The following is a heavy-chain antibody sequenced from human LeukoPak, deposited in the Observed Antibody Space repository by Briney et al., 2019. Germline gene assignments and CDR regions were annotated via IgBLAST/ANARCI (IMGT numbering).Heavy chain of an antibody. J-gene: IGHJ3*02. CDR1: GYTFTSYG. CDR2: ISAYNGNT. V-gene: IGHV1-18*01. D-gene: IGHD1-7*01. Sequence: VSVKVSCKPSGYTFTSYGISWVRQAPGKGLEWMGWISAYNGNTNYAQKPQGRVTMTTDTSTRTAYMELSSLRSYDTAVYYCARDSWNSPTAQNDAFDIWGQGTMVTVSS. CDR3: ARDSWNSPTAQNDAFDI.